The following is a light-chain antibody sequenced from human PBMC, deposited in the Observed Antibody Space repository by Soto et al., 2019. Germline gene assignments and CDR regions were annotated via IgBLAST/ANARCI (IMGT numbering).Light chain of an antibody. V-gene: IGLV1-40*01. CDR3: QSYDTGLSGPVV. J-gene: IGLJ2*01. Sequence: QSVLTQPPSLSGAPGQTIIISCTGGGSNIGAGFDVHWYQQLPGTAPKLLIYGNTNRPSGVPDRFSGSKSGTSASLVITGLQAEDEADYHCQSYDTGLSGPVVFGGGTKLTVL. CDR1: GSNIGAGFD. CDR2: GNT.